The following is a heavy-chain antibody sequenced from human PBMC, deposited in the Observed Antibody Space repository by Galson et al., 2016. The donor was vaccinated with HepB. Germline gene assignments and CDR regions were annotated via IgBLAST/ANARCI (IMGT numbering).Heavy chain of an antibody. CDR2: IYYTGST. Sequence: LRLSCAASGFTFSDYYMTWIRQAPGKGLEWIATIYYTGSTYYNPPLKSRVTISSDTSKSQFSLKLNSVTAADTAVYFCARHGEWKRITMVRGAHAHWFDPLGRGNPGHRLL. CDR1: GFTFSDYY. D-gene: IGHD3-10*01. V-gene: IGHV4-39*01. CDR3: ARHGEWKRITMVRGAHAHWFDP. J-gene: IGHJ5*02.